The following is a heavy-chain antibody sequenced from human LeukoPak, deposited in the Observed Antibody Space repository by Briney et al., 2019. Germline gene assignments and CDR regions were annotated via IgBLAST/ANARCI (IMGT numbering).Heavy chain of an antibody. Sequence: KPSETLSLTCTVSGVSVSSGTYYWSWIRQPPGKGLEWIGYIYSGSTNYNPSLKSRVTISVDTSKNQFSLKLSSVTAADTAVYYCARDRVGGSLGDYWGQGTLVTVSS. D-gene: IGHD1-26*01. CDR2: IYSGST. J-gene: IGHJ4*02. V-gene: IGHV4-61*01. CDR3: ARDRVGGSLGDY. CDR1: GVSVSSGTYY.